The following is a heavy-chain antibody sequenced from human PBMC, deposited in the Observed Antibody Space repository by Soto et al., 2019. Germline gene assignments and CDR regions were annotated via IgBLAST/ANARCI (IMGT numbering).Heavy chain of an antibody. V-gene: IGHV3-30-3*01. CDR2: ISYDGSNK. Sequence: GGSLRLSCAASGFTFSSYAMHWVRQAPGKGLEWVAVISYDGSNKYYADSVKGRFTISRDNSKNTLYLQMNSLRAEDTAVYYCARAYGGNSESETWPLDDSGQGTLVTVSS. J-gene: IGHJ4*02. CDR3: ARAYGGNSESETWPLDD. D-gene: IGHD2-21*02. CDR1: GFTFSSYA.